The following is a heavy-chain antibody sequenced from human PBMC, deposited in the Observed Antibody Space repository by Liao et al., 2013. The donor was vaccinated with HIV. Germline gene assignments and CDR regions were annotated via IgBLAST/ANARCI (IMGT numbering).Heavy chain of an antibody. V-gene: IGHV4-61*01. Sequence: QVQLQESGPGLVKPSQTLSLTCTVSGGSISSGSYYWSWIRQPPGKGLEWIGYMYYSGSTNYNPSLKSRVTISVDTSKNQFSLKLSSVTAADTAVYYCARGGQDGDYHWYFDLWGRGTLVTVSS. CDR1: GGSISSGSYY. J-gene: IGHJ2*01. CDR3: ARGGQDGDYHWYFDL. CDR2: MYYSGST. D-gene: IGHD4-17*01.